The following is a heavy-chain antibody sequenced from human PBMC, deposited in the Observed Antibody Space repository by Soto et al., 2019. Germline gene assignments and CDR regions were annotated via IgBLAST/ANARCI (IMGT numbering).Heavy chain of an antibody. CDR2: IIPIFGTA. D-gene: IGHD3-16*01. J-gene: IGHJ4*02. V-gene: IGHV1-69*13. Sequence: GASVKVSCKASGGTFSSYAISWVRQAPGQGLEWMGGIIPIFGTANYAQKFQGRVTITADESTSTAYMELSSLRSEDTAVYYCARVVSAAGYHVWFDYWGQGTLVTVSS. CDR1: GGTFSSYA. CDR3: ARVVSAAGYHVWFDY.